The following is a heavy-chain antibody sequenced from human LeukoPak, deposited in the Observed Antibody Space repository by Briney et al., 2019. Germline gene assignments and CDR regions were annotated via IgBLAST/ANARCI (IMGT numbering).Heavy chain of an antibody. CDR1: GFTFSGSA. CDR2: ISGSGGST. J-gene: IGHJ4*02. CDR3: AKEAGGYYGSGSYYSN. D-gene: IGHD3-10*01. Sequence: GGSLRLSCAASGFTFSGSAMHWVRQAPGKGLEWVSAISGSGGSTYYADSVKGRFTISRDNSKNTLYLQMNSLRAEDTAVYYCAKEAGGYYGSGSYYSNWGQGTLVTVSS. V-gene: IGHV3-23*01.